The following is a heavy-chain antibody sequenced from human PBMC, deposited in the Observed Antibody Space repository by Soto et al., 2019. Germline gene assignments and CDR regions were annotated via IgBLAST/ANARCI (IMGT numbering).Heavy chain of an antibody. CDR1: GFTFSTYW. V-gene: IGHV3-7*01. J-gene: IGHJ4*02. CDR3: SRSLNS. Sequence: GGSLRLSCAASGFTFSTYWMDWGRQTPGKGLEWVANINQDGSEKNYVDSVKGRFTISRDNAGNSLYLQMSRLTAEDSALYYCSRSLNSWGQGTLVTVSS. CDR2: INQDGSEK.